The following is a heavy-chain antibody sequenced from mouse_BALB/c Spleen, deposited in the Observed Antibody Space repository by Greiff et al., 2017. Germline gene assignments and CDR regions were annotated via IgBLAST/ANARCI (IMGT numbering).Heavy chain of an antibody. CDR1: GFTFSSYT. CDR2: ISSGGSYT. Sequence: EVHLVESGGGLVKPGGSLKLSCAASGFTFSSYTMSWVRQTPEKRLEWVATISSGGSYTYYPDSVKGRFTISRDNAKNTLYLQMSSLKSEDTAMYYCTREDSSGYEGDYWGQGTSVTVSS. CDR3: TREDSSGYEGDY. V-gene: IGHV5-6-4*01. D-gene: IGHD3-2*01. J-gene: IGHJ4*01.